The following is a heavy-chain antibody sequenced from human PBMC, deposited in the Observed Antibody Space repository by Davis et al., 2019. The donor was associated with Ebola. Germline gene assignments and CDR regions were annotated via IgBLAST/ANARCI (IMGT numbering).Heavy chain of an antibody. J-gene: IGHJ4*02. CDR2: ISSSSSYI. V-gene: IGHV3-21*04. CDR1: GFTFSSYS. Sequence: GESLKISCAASGFTFSSYSMNWVRQAPGKGLEWVSSISSSSSYIYYADSVKGRFTISRDISKNTVYLEMNSLRVEDTAVYYCARQAVTLDNWGQGTLVTVSS. CDR3: ARQAVTLDN.